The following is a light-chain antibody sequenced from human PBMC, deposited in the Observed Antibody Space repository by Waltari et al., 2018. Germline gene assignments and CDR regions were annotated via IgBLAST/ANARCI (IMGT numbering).Light chain of an antibody. CDR1: QSLVFIDGNTY. V-gene: IGKV2-30*01. CDR2: KVS. CDR3: MQGTHWPYT. J-gene: IGKJ2*01. Sequence: DAVLTQSPLSLPVTLGQPASISCRSSQSLVFIDGNTYLNWFQQRPGQSPMRLIYKVSDRDSGVPDRFSGSGSGTDFTLKISRVEAEDVAMYYCMQGTHWPYTFGQGTKLEIK.